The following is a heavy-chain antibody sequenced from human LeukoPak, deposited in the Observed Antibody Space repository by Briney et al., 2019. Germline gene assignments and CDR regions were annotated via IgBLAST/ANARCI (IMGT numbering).Heavy chain of an antibody. CDR3: ARARAETAARDY. J-gene: IGHJ4*02. V-gene: IGHV4-59*01. Sequence: SETLSLTCTVSGGSISGYYWSWIRQPPGKGLEWIANIYYSGSTNYNPSLKSRVTMSVDTSKNQFSLKLSSVTAADTAVYYRARARAETAARDYWGQGTLVTVSS. D-gene: IGHD2-21*02. CDR1: GGSISGYY. CDR2: IYYSGST.